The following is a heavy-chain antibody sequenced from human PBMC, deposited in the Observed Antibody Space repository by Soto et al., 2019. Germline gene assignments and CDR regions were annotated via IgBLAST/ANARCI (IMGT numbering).Heavy chain of an antibody. CDR3: ARDRAYGYYDSSGYPGLDY. CDR2: IIPIFGTA. Sequence: SVKVSCKASGGTFSSYAISWVRQAPGQGLEWMGGIIPIFGTANYAQKLQGRVTITADESTSTAYMELSSLRSEDTAVYYCARDRAYGYYDSSGYPGLDYWGQGTLVTVSS. V-gene: IGHV1-69*13. J-gene: IGHJ4*02. CDR1: GGTFSSYA. D-gene: IGHD3-22*01.